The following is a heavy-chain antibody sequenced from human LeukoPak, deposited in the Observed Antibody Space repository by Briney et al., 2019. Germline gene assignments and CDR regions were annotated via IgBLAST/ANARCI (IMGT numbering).Heavy chain of an antibody. CDR2: IYYSGST. Sequence: PSQTLSLNCTVSGGSISSGGYYWSWIRQHPGKGLEWIGYIYYSGSTYYNPSLKSRVTISVDTSKNQFSLKLSSVTAADTAVYYCARTPDIAARGFDYWGQGTLVTVSS. V-gene: IGHV4-31*03. D-gene: IGHD6-6*01. CDR1: GGSISSGGYY. J-gene: IGHJ4*02. CDR3: ARTPDIAARGFDY.